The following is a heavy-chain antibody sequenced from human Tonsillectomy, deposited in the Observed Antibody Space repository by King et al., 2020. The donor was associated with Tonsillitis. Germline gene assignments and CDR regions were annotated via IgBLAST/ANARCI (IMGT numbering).Heavy chain of an antibody. J-gene: IGHJ4*02. CDR2: ISWYSGSI. CDR3: AKGASYYDSSGYPDY. CDR1: GFTFDDYA. D-gene: IGHD3-22*01. Sequence: QLVQSGGGLVQPGRSLRLSCAASGFTFDDYAMHWVRQAPGKGLEWVSSISWYSGSIGYDDSVKGRFTISRDNTKNSLYLQINSLRAEDTALYYCAKGASYYDSSGYPDYWGQGTLVTVSS. V-gene: IGHV3-9*01.